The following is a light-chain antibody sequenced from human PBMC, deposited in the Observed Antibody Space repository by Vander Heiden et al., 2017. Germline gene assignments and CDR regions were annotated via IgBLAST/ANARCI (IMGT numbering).Light chain of an antibody. CDR2: AAF. V-gene: IGKV1-8*01. CDR1: QDISNY. J-gene: IGKJ4*01. CDR3: QHYVNYPPS. Sequence: AIRMTQSPSSFSASIGDAVTITCRASQDISNYLAWYQQQPGKAPKLLIYAAFVLQSGVPSRFSGSGSGTDFTLTITYLQSEDIATYYCQHYVNYPPSFGGGTKVEIK.